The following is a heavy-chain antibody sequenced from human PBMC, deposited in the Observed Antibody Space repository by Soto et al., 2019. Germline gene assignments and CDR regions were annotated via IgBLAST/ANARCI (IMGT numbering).Heavy chain of an antibody. CDR1: GVSVSRHG. D-gene: IGHD5-12*01. J-gene: IGHJ4*02. V-gene: IGHV3-33*01. Sequence: QVQLVESGGGVVQPGGSLRLSCAASGVSVSRHGMHWVRQSPGKGLEWVAVIWSDGINKYYVESVKGRFTISRDDSTNALHLQLNSPRAEDTAVYYCARGRIAWPQGYLDHWGQGTLVTVSS. CDR2: IWSDGINK. CDR3: ARGRIAWPQGYLDH.